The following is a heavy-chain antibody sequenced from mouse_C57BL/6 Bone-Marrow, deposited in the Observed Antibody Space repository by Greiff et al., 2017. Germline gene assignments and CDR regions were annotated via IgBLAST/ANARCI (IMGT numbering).Heavy chain of an antibody. J-gene: IGHJ4*01. CDR1: GYTFTSYW. V-gene: IGHV1-5*01. CDR2: IYPGNSDT. CDR3: TRVGIDSSGYYAMDY. D-gene: IGHD3-2*02. Sequence: VQLQQSGTVLARPGASVKMSCKTSGYTFTSYWMHWVKQRPGQGLEWIGAIYPGNSDTSYNQKFKGKAKLTAVTSASTAYMELISLTNEDAAVYYCTRVGIDSSGYYAMDYWGQGTSVTVSS.